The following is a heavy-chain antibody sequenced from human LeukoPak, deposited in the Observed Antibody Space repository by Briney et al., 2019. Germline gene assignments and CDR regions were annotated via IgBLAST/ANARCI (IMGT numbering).Heavy chain of an antibody. CDR2: ISSSSSYI. Sequence: SGGSLRLSCAASGFTFSNYSMAWVRQAPGKGLEWVSFISSSSSYIYYADSVKGRFTISRDNAKNSLYLQMNSLRTEDTALYYCAHTVTPRYFQFWGQGTLVTVSS. J-gene: IGHJ1*01. CDR1: GFTFSNYS. D-gene: IGHD4-17*01. V-gene: IGHV3-21*01. CDR3: AHTVTPRYFQF.